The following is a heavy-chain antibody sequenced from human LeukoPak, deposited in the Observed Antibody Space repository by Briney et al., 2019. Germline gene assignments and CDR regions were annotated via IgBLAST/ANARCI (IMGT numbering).Heavy chain of an antibody. CDR3: AKNDDNVNYYQWMDV. CDR2: VYSSGST. CDR1: GGSISSNNFC. D-gene: IGHD1-1*01. J-gene: IGHJ6*04. Sequence: SETLSLTCSVSGGSISSNNFCWGWIRQPPGKGLEWIGCVYSSGSTNVSPSLRSRVTISVDTSKNQFSLKLRSVSAAATALYYCAKNDDNVNYYQWMDVWGKGTTVAVSS. V-gene: IGHV4-39*01.